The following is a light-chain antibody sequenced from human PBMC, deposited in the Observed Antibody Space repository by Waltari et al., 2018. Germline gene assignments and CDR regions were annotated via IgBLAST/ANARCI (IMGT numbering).Light chain of an antibody. Sequence: DIVMTQSPDSLAVSLGERATINRKSSQSVLYSSNNKNYLAWHQQKPGQPPKLLIYWASTRESGVPDRFSGSGSGTDFTLTISSLQAEDVAVYYCQQYYSTPLTFGGGTKVEIK. CDR3: QQYYSTPLT. CDR1: QSVLYSSNNKNY. J-gene: IGKJ4*01. V-gene: IGKV4-1*01. CDR2: WAS.